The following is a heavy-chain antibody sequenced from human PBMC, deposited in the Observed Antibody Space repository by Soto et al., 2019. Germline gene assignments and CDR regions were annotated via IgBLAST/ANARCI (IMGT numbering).Heavy chain of an antibody. CDR1: GGIFTNYA. CDR2: IIPIFERP. J-gene: IGHJ5*01. CDR3: ARERGFTYGFGRGHPFDS. D-gene: IGHD3-10*01. Sequence: QVHLVPSGTEVKKPGSAVTVSCKASGGIFTNYAISWVRQVPGQGLEWMGSIIPIFERPNYGQRFQGRVTISADESTTTVYMDLISRRSDDTAVYYCARERGFTYGFGRGHPFDSWGQGTLVLVSS. V-gene: IGHV1-69*18.